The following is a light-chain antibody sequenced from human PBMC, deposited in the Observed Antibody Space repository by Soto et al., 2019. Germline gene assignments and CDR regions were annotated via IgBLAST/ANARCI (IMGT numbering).Light chain of an antibody. CDR3: QQCGSFPRA. J-gene: IGKJ4*02. Sequence: LTQFPGTLSLTPGGRATLSCRASQSVSSGLAWYQQKPGQAPRLVMYGASNRATGIPDRFSGSGSGTDFTLTISRLEAEDFAMYYCQQCGSFPRAFGGGTKVDI. CDR1: QSVSSG. CDR2: GAS. V-gene: IGKV3-20*01.